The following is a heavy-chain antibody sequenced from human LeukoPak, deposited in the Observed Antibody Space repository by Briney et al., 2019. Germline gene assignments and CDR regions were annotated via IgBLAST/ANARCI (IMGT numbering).Heavy chain of an antibody. CDR1: GFTFSSYG. CDR3: AKTGYYDSSGYFRYYYYYYMDV. D-gene: IGHD3-22*01. Sequence: GGSLRLSCAASGFTFSSYGMHWVRQAPGKGLEWVAFIRYDGSNKYYADSVKGRFTISRDNSKNTLYLQMNSLRAEDTVVYYCAKTGYYDSSGYFRYYYYYYMDVWGKGTTVTVSS. J-gene: IGHJ6*03. CDR2: IRYDGSNK. V-gene: IGHV3-30*02.